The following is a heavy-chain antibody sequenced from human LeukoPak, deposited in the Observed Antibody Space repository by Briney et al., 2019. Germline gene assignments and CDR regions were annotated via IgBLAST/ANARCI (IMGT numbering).Heavy chain of an antibody. Sequence: GGSLRLSCAASGFTFSSYAMHWVRQAPGKRLEWVAVISYDGSNKYYADSVKGRFTISRDNSKNTLYLQMNSLRAEDTAVYYCVRGITALYYYYGMDVWGQGTTVTVSS. CDR3: VRGITALYYYYGMDV. D-gene: IGHD5-18*01. V-gene: IGHV3-30-3*01. CDR2: ISYDGSNK. CDR1: GFTFSSYA. J-gene: IGHJ6*02.